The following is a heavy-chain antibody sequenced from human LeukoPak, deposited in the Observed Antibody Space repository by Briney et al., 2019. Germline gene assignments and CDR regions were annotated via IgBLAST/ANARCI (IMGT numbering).Heavy chain of an antibody. V-gene: IGHV1-69*13. CDR3: ARHSDYGDYGNNWFDP. J-gene: IGHJ5*02. CDR2: IIPIFGTA. Sequence: SVKVSCKASGGTFSSYAISWVRQAPGQGLEWMGGIIPIFGTANYTQKFQGRVTITADESTSTAYMELSSLRSEDTAVYYCARHSDYGDYGNNWFDPWGQGTLVTVSS. CDR1: GGTFSSYA. D-gene: IGHD4-17*01.